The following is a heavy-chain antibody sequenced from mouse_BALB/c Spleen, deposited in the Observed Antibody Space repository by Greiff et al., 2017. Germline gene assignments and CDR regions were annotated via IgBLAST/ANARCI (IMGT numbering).Heavy chain of an antibody. CDR1: GYSFTSYW. Sequence: DVQLQESGTVLARPGASVKMSCKASGYSFTSYWMHWVKQRPGQGLEWIGAIYPGNSDTSYNQKFKGKAKLTAVTSASTAYMELSSLTNEDSAVYYCTRERAYPYAMDYWGQGTSVTVSS. V-gene: IGHV1-5*01. CDR3: TRERAYPYAMDY. D-gene: IGHD3-3*01. CDR2: IYPGNSDT. J-gene: IGHJ4*01.